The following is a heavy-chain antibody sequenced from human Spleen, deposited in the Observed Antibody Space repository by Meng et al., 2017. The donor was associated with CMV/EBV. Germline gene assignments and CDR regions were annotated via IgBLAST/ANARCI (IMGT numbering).Heavy chain of an antibody. Sequence: ASVKVSCKASGYIFTSYGISWVRQAPGQVLEWMGWISGYNGITNYPQKFQGRVTMTTDTSTSTAYMELRSLRLDDTAVYFCARTNRPIVEVPTDAYYFYGMDVWGQGTTVTVSS. CDR3: ARTNRPIVEVPTDAYYFYGMDV. D-gene: IGHD2-2*01. CDR2: ISGYNGIT. CDR1: GYIFTSYG. V-gene: IGHV1-18*01. J-gene: IGHJ6*02.